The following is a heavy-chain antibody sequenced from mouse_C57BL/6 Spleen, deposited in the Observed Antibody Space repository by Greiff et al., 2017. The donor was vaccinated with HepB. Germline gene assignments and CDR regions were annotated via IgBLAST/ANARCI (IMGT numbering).Heavy chain of an antibody. CDR1: GYTFTSYW. V-gene: IGHV1-55*01. CDR2: IYPGSGST. CDR3: ARAHYYGSSYVAMDY. Sequence: QVQLQQPGAELVKPGASVKMSCKASGYTFTSYWITWVKQRPGQGLEWIGDIYPGSGSTNYNEKFKSKATLAVDTSSSTAYLQLRSRTSEDSAVYYGARAHYYGSSYVAMDYWGQGTSVTVSS. J-gene: IGHJ4*01. D-gene: IGHD1-1*01.